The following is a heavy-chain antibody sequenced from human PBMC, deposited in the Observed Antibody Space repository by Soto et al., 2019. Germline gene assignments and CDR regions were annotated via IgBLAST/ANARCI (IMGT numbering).Heavy chain of an antibody. Sequence: GGSLRLSCAASGFTFSSYGMHWVRQAPGKGLEWVAVISYDGSNKYYADSVKGRFTISRDNSKNTLYLQMNSLRAEDTAVYYCAKLGRNYYGSGSYYFDYWGQGTLVTVSS. CDR1: GFTFSSYG. V-gene: IGHV3-30*18. J-gene: IGHJ4*02. CDR2: ISYDGSNK. CDR3: AKLGRNYYGSGSYYFDY. D-gene: IGHD3-10*01.